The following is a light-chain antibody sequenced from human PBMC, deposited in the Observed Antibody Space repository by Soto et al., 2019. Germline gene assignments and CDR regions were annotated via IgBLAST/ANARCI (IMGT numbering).Light chain of an antibody. V-gene: IGKV3-20*01. Sequence: ELVLTQSPGTLSLSPGERATLSCRASQSVSSSYLAWYQQKPGQAPRLLIYGASSRATGIPDRFSGSGSGTDFALTSSRLEPADFAVYYCQQYGSSPRTFGQGTKVEIK. CDR3: QQYGSSPRT. CDR1: QSVSSSY. CDR2: GAS. J-gene: IGKJ1*01.